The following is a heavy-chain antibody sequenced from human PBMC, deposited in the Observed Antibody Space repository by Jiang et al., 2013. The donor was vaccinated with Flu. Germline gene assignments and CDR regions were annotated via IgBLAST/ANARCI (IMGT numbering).Heavy chain of an antibody. Sequence: SLRLSCAASGFAFSSYEMNWVRQAPGKGLEWVAYISSSGTTIYYADSMKGRFTISRDNAKNSLFLQMSGLRAEDTALYYCARDQGPLVYCGGDCNPPLDAFDIWGQGTMVTVSS. V-gene: IGHV3-48*03. CDR1: GFAFSSYE. J-gene: IGHJ3*02. CDR2: ISSSGTTI. CDR3: ARDQGPLVYCGGDCNPPLDAFDI. D-gene: IGHD2-21*02.